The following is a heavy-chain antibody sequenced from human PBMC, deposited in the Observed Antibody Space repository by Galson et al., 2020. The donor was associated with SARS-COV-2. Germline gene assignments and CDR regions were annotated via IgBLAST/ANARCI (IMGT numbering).Heavy chain of an antibody. J-gene: IGHJ5*02. Sequence: GESLKISCAASGFTFSSYAMHWVRQAPGKGLEWVAVISYDGSNKYYADSVKGRFTISRDNSKNTLYLQMNSLRAEDTAVYYCARSFDGGYNWFDPWGQGTLVTVSS. D-gene: IGHD5-12*01. CDR3: ARSFDGGYNWFDP. V-gene: IGHV3-30*04. CDR1: GFTFSSYA. CDR2: ISYDGSNK.